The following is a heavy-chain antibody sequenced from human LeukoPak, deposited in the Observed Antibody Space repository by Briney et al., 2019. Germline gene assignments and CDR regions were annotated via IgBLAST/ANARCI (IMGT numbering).Heavy chain of an antibody. D-gene: IGHD3-22*01. CDR1: GGTMTNYY. CDR3: ARVGVVESSGYHDYYFDF. Sequence: PSETLSLTCTVSGGTMTNYYWSWIRQSAGKELEWIGRIYSSGSTNYNPSLKSRVTMSVDTSKNQFSLNLTSVTVADMAVYFCARVGVVESSGYHDYYFDFWGQGSLVTVSS. V-gene: IGHV4-4*07. J-gene: IGHJ4*02. CDR2: IYSSGST.